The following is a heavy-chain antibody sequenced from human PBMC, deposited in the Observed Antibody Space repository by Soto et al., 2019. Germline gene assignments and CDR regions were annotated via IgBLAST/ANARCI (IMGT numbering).Heavy chain of an antibody. J-gene: IGHJ4*02. CDR1: VASVSRDAAS. Sequence: QLLTLSCARSVASVSRDAASCICIRRSPSRGLAWLGRTYYKSKWNNDYALSVKSRITISPDTSQNQFSLDLESVTPEDTAAYYYVGVTGFSGIDDWGQGTLVTVSS. CDR3: VGVTGFSGIDD. D-gene: IGHD5-12*01. V-gene: IGHV6-1*01. CDR2: TYYKSKWNN.